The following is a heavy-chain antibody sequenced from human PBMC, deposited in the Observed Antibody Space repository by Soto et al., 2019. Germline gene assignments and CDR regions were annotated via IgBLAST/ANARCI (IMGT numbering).Heavy chain of an antibody. D-gene: IGHD3-10*01. Sequence: QITLKESGPSLVKPTQTLTLTCTFSGFSLSTSGVGVGWIRQPPGKALDWLALIYWDDDKRYSPSLKSSLTITTDTPKDHVVLTMTNMDPVDTATYYCAYSRYTGSGVDYCGQGTLVTVSS. J-gene: IGHJ4*02. V-gene: IGHV2-5*02. CDR3: AYSRYTGSGVDY. CDR1: GFSLSTSGVG. CDR2: IYWDDDK.